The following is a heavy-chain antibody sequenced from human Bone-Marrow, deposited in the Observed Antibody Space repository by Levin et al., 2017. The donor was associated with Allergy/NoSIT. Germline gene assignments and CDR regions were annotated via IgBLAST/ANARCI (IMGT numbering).Heavy chain of an antibody. CDR1: SGSISSGGYS. Sequence: PSETLSLTCALSSGSISSGGYSWSWIRQPPGKGLEWIGYIYHSGTIYYSSSLKSRVTISVDRSQNQFSLRLSSVTAADTAVYYCAGEYTMSSGYYGLDVWGQGTTVTVSS. CDR2: IYHSGTI. D-gene: IGHD6-6*01. J-gene: IGHJ6*02. V-gene: IGHV4-30-2*01. CDR3: AGEYTMSSGYYGLDV.